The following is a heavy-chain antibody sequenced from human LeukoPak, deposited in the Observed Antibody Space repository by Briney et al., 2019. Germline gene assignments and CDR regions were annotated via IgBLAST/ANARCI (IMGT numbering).Heavy chain of an antibody. D-gene: IGHD5-24*01. CDR3: ARDGYNHPGEVAFDI. CDR2: IYYSGST. J-gene: IGHJ3*02. Sequence: PSETLSLTCTVSGGSISSYYWSWIRQPPGKGLEWIGYIYYSGSTNYNPSLKSRVTISVDTSKNQFSLTLSSVTAADTAVYYCARDGYNHPGEVAFDIWGQGTMVTVSS. CDR1: GGSISSYY. V-gene: IGHV4-59*12.